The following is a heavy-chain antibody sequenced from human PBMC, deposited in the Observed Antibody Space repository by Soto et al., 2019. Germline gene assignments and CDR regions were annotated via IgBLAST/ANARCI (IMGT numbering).Heavy chain of an antibody. CDR2: ISSSSSYI. Sequence: PGGSLRLSCAASGFPFSSYSMNWVRQAPGKGLEWVSSISSSSSYIYYADSVKGRFTISRDNAKNSLYLQMNSLRAEDTAVYYCARGHPHTIKNVLLWFELYFDYWGQGTLVTVSS. D-gene: IGHD3-10*01. V-gene: IGHV3-21*01. CDR1: GFPFSSYS. CDR3: ARGHPHTIKNVLLWFELYFDY. J-gene: IGHJ4*02.